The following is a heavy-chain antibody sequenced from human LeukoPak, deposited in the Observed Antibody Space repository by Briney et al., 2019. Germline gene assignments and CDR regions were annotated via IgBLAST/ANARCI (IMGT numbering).Heavy chain of an antibody. J-gene: IGHJ5*02. Sequence: GGSLRLSCAASGFTFSTYAMSWVRQAPGKGLEWVSCISGSGDSTNYADSVKGRFTISRDNSKNTLYLQVNSLIAEDTAVYYCVKDWPFYDSSGSNWFDPWGQGTLVTVSS. CDR1: GFTFSTYA. V-gene: IGHV3-23*01. CDR3: VKDWPFYDSSGSNWFDP. CDR2: ISGSGDST. D-gene: IGHD3-22*01.